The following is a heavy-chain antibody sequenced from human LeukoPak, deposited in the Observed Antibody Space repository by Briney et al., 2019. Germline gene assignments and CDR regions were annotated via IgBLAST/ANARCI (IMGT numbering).Heavy chain of an antibody. Sequence: GGSLRLSCAASGFTFSSYWMTWVRQAPGKGLEWVANIKQDGSDKYYVDSVKGRFTISRDNAQNSLNLQMNSLRAEDTAVYYCAGVTEAALFDYWGQGTLVTVSS. V-gene: IGHV3-7*03. J-gene: IGHJ4*02. D-gene: IGHD6-25*01. CDR1: GFTFSSYW. CDR2: IKQDGSDK. CDR3: AGVTEAALFDY.